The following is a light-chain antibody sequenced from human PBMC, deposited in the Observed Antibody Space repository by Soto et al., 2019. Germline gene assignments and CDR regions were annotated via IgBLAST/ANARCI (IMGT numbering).Light chain of an antibody. V-gene: IGLV2-14*01. CDR1: SSDVGGYNY. CDR2: DLS. Sequence: QSALTQPASVSGSPGQSITISCTGTSSDVGGYNYVSWYQQHPGKAPKLMIYDLSNRPSGVSNRFSGSKSGNTASLTISGLQAEDDADYYCSSYTSSSTFYVFGTGTKLTVL. CDR3: SSYTSSSTFYV. J-gene: IGLJ1*01.